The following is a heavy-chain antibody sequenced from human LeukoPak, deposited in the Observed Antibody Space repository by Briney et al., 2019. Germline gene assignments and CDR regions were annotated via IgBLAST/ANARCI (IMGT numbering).Heavy chain of an antibody. Sequence: PGGSLRLSCVASGFTLNTNAVSWVRQAPGKGLEWVSSISSSSSYIYYADSVKGRFTISRDNAKNSLYLQMNSLRAEDTAVYYCARAPRATPGPYDSSGPPDYWGQGTLVTVSS. CDR1: GFTLNTNA. CDR2: ISSSSSYI. D-gene: IGHD3-22*01. V-gene: IGHV3-21*01. J-gene: IGHJ4*02. CDR3: ARAPRATPGPYDSSGPPDY.